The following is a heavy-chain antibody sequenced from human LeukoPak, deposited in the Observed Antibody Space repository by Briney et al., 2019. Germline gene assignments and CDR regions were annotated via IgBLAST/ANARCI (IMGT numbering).Heavy chain of an antibody. J-gene: IGHJ3*02. V-gene: IGHV3-9*01. Sequence: GGSLRLFCAASGFTFDDYAMHWVRQAPGKGLEWVSGISWNSGSIGYADSVKGRFTMSRDNAKNSLYLQMNSLRAEDTALYYCAKDSYYHTLGAFDIWGQGTMVTVSS. CDR1: GFTFDDYA. D-gene: IGHD3-22*01. CDR3: AKDSYYHTLGAFDI. CDR2: ISWNSGSI.